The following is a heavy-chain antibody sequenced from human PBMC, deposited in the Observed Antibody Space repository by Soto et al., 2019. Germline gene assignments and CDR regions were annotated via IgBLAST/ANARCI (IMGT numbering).Heavy chain of an antibody. V-gene: IGHV3-23*01. D-gene: IGHD6-19*01. CDR1: GFTFSSYA. CDR3: AKDLSRFIAVAVAFDI. Sequence: GGSLRLSCAASGFTFSSYAMSWVRQAPGKVLEWVSAISGSGGSTYYADSVKGRFTISRDNSKNTLYLQMNSLRAEDTAVYYCAKDLSRFIAVAVAFDIWGQGTMVTVSS. J-gene: IGHJ3*02. CDR2: ISGSGGST.